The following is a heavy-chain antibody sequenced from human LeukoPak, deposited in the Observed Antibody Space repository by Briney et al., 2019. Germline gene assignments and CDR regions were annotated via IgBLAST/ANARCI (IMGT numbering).Heavy chain of an antibody. CDR2: INHSGST. Sequence: SETLSLTCAVYGGSFSGYYWSWIRQPPGKGLEWIGEINHSGSTNYNPSLKSRVTILVDTSKNQFSLKLSSVTAADTAVYYCARGHSPVTTKVSYFQHWGQGTLVPVSS. V-gene: IGHV4-34*01. CDR3: ARGHSPVTTKVSYFQH. J-gene: IGHJ1*01. CDR1: GGSFSGYY. D-gene: IGHD4-17*01.